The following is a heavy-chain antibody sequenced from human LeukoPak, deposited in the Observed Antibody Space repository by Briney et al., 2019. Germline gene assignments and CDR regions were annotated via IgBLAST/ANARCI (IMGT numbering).Heavy chain of an antibody. D-gene: IGHD5-12*01. CDR2: IYYSGST. CDR1: GGSISSNSYY. V-gene: IGHV4-39*01. CDR3: ARHSHPSGYSKSRPVDY. J-gene: IGHJ4*02. Sequence: SETLSLTCSVSGGSISSNSYYWGWIRQPPGKGLEWIGSIYYSGSTYYNPSLKSRVTISVDTSKNQFSLKLSSVTAADTAVYYCARHSHPSGYSKSRPVDYWGQGTLVTVSS.